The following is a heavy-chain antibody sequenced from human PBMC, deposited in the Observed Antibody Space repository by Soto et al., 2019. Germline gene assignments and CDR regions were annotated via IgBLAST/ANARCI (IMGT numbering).Heavy chain of an antibody. V-gene: IGHV4-39*01. Sequence: SSETLSLTCTVSGGSISSSSYYWGWIRQPPGKGLEWIGSIYYSGSTYYNPSLKSRVTISVDTSKNQFSLKLSSVTAADTAVYYCARHEAVAVAALGYWGQGTLVTVSS. CDR3: ARHEAVAVAALGY. D-gene: IGHD6-19*01. J-gene: IGHJ4*02. CDR1: GGSISSSSYY. CDR2: IYYSGST.